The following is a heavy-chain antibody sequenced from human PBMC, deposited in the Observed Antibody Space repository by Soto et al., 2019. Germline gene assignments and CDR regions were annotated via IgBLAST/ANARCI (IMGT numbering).Heavy chain of an antibody. CDR1: GGSISSGSFY. CDR3: ARAVIAATGAFDS. CDR2: IYYSGTT. J-gene: IGHJ4*02. Sequence: PSEILSLTCTVSGGSISSGSFYWGWIRQPPGKGLEWIGSIYYSGTTYYDPSLKSRVTISVDTSKNQFSLKLSSVTAADTTVYYCARAVIAATGAFDSWGQGTLVTVSS. V-gene: IGHV4-39*01. D-gene: IGHD6-13*01.